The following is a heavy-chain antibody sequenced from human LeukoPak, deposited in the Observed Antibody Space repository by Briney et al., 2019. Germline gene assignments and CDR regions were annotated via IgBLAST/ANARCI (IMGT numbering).Heavy chain of an antibody. Sequence: SETLSLTCTVSGGSISSYYWSWIRQPPGKGLEWIGDIYYSGSTNYNPSLKSRVTISVDTSKNQFSLRLSSVTAADTAVYYCAREGRDGYNYWGGQGTLVTVSS. J-gene: IGHJ1*01. CDR3: AREGRDGYNYW. CDR1: GGSISSYY. V-gene: IGHV4-59*12. CDR2: IYYSGST. D-gene: IGHD5-24*01.